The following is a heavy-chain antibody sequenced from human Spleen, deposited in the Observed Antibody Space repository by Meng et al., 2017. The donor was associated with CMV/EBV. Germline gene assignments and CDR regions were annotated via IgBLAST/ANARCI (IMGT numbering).Heavy chain of an antibody. CDR1: GYTFGNYY. D-gene: IGHD3-22*01. Sequence: QVQLVQSGAEVKKPGASVKVSCKTSGYTFGNYYMHWVRQAPGQGLEWMGVINPTGGNTNYAQKFQGRVTMTRDTSTSTVHMELSSLRSEDTAVYYCATGLHYYDSSGYPAPVDYWGQGTLVTVSS. V-gene: IGHV1-46*01. CDR3: ATGLHYYDSSGYPAPVDY. CDR2: INPTGGNT. J-gene: IGHJ4*02.